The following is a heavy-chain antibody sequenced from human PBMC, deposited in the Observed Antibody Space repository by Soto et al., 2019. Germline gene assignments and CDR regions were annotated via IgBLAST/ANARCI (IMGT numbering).Heavy chain of an antibody. J-gene: IGHJ6*03. V-gene: IGHV1-18*01. Sequence: QVQLVQSGAVMKKPGASVKVSCKASGYTFTSHGLSWVRQAPGQGLEWMGWISASNGDTNYAQKHQGRVTVTTDTSTSTGYMELRSLRSEDTAVDYCARMVRGSNIDYYHYMDVWGEGTTVTVSS. CDR3: ARMVRGSNIDYYHYMDV. CDR1: GYTFTSHG. CDR2: ISASNGDT. D-gene: IGHD3-10*01.